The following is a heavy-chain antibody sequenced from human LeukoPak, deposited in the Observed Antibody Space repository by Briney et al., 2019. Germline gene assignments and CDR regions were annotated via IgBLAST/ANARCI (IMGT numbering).Heavy chain of an antibody. V-gene: IGHV3-23*01. CDR1: GFTFRTYG. Sequence: PGGSLRLSCAASGFTFRTYGMSWVRQAPGKGLEWVSGISGSGGDTYYADSVKGRFTISRDNSKNTLYLQMTSLRAEDTAVYYCASTGYYDSSGYYYFDYWGQGTLVTVSS. D-gene: IGHD3-22*01. CDR3: ASTGYYDSSGYYYFDY. J-gene: IGHJ4*02. CDR2: ISGSGGDT.